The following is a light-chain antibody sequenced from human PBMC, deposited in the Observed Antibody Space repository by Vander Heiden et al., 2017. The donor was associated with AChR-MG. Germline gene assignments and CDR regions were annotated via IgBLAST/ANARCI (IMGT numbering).Light chain of an antibody. V-gene: IGKV3D-20*01. J-gene: IGKJ5*01. CDR1: QSVSSSY. CDR3: QQDGSSPIT. Sequence: ENVLTQSPVTRSLSPGERATLSCGASQSVSSSYLACYQQKPGRAPRLLIYDASYRATGIPDRFSGSGSGTDFTLTISRLEPEDFAVYYCQQDGSSPITFGQGTRLEIK. CDR2: DAS.